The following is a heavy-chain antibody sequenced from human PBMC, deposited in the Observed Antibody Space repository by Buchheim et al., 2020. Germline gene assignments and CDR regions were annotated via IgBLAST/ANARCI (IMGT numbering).Heavy chain of an antibody. CDR1: GGSVSSNGYY. V-gene: IGHV4-61*08. J-gene: IGHJ6*03. CDR2: IYYSGST. CDR3: ARAYYDSSGYSRRYYYYYMDV. D-gene: IGHD3-22*01. Sequence: QVQLQESGPGLVKPSETLSLTCTVSGGSVSSNGYYWSWIRQPPGKGLEWIGYIYYSGSTNYNPSLKSRVTISVDTSKNQFSLRLSSVTAADTAGYYCARAYYDSSGYSRRYYYYYMDVWGKGTT.